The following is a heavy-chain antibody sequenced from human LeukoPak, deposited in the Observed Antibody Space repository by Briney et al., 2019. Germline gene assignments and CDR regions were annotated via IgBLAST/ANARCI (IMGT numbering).Heavy chain of an antibody. CDR2: ISGNGGST. V-gene: IGHV3-23*01. Sequence: GGSLRLSCAASGFTFSSYAMGWVRQAPGKGLEWVSAISGNGGSTYYAASVKGRFTISRDNSKNTLYLKMNSLRAEDTAVYYCAKDRYQSSIAARPNWFDPWGQGTLVTVSS. CDR3: AKDRYQSSIAARPNWFDP. J-gene: IGHJ5*02. D-gene: IGHD6-6*01. CDR1: GFTFSSYA.